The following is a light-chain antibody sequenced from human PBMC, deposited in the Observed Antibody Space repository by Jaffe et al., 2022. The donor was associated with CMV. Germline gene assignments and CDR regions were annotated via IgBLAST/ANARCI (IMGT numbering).Light chain of an antibody. Sequence: DIQMTQSPSSLSASVGDRVTITCQASQDISNYLNWYQQKPGKAPKLLIYDASNLETGVPSRFSGSGSGTDFTFTISSLQPEDIATYYCQQYDNLPPPDTFGGGTKVEIK. CDR2: DAS. CDR1: QDISNY. CDR3: QQYDNLPPPDT. J-gene: IGKJ4*01. V-gene: IGKV1-33*01.